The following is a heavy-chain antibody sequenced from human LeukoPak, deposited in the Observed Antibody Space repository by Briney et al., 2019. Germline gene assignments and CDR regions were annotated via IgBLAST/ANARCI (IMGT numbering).Heavy chain of an antibody. CDR1: GFTFSRYG. Sequence: PGRSLRLSCAASGFTFSRYGMHWVRQAPGKGLEGVAAIWYEGSTKYYVDSVKGRFTISRDNSKNTLYLQMNSLRVEDTAVYYCARDSGSAYYGVDFWGQGTLVTVSS. CDR2: IWYEGSTK. J-gene: IGHJ4*02. CDR3: ARDSGSAYYGVDF. V-gene: IGHV3-33*01. D-gene: IGHD3-3*01.